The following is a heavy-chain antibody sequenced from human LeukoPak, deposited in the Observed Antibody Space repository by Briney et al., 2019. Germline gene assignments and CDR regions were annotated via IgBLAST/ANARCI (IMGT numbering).Heavy chain of an antibody. CDR3: ARAHALCSGGSCYLVY. J-gene: IGHJ4*02. D-gene: IGHD2-15*01. Sequence: GESPKISCKGSGYSFTSYWIGWVRQMPGKGLEWMGIIYPGDSDTRYSPSFQGQVTISADKSISTAYLQWSSLKASDTAMYYCARAHALCSGGSCYLVYWGQGTLVTVSS. CDR2: IYPGDSDT. CDR1: GYSFTSYW. V-gene: IGHV5-51*01.